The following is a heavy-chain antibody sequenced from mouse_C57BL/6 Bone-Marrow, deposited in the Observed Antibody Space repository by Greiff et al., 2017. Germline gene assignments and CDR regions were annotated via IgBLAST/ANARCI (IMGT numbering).Heavy chain of an antibody. CDR1: GFSLTSYG. J-gene: IGHJ3*01. Sequence: VQRVESGPGLVQPSQSLSITCTVSGFSLTSYGVHWVRQSPGKGLEWLGVIWSGGSTDYNAAFISRLSISKDNSKSQVFFKMNSLQADDTAIYYCARFRDGYYPAWFAYWGQGTLVTVSA. D-gene: IGHD2-3*01. CDR3: ARFRDGYYPAWFAY. CDR2: IWSGGST. V-gene: IGHV2-2*01.